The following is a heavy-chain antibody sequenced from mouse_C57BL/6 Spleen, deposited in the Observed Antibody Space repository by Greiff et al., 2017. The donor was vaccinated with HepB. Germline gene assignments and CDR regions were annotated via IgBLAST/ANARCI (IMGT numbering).Heavy chain of an antibody. CDR2: IYPRSGNT. V-gene: IGHV1-81*01. J-gene: IGHJ3*01. CDR1: GYTFTSYG. CDR3: ASLLPDAY. Sequence: VKLQQSGAELARPGASVKLSCKASGYTFTSYGISWVKQRTGQGLEWIGEIYPRSGNTYYNEKFKGKATLTADKSSSTAYMELRSLTSEDSAVYFCASLLPDAYWGQGTLVTVSA. D-gene: IGHD2-10*01.